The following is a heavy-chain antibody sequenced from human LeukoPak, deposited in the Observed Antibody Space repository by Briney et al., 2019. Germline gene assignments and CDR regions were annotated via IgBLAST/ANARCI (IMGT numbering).Heavy chain of an antibody. Sequence: GGSLRLSCAASGFTFSSYAMHWVRQAPGKGLEGVAVISYDGSNKYYADSVKGRFTISRDNSKNTLYLQMNSLRAEDSAVYYCAKDLGYYSSYYYGMDVWGQGTTVTVSS. D-gene: IGHD4-11*01. CDR2: ISYDGSNK. CDR3: AKDLGYYSSYYYGMDV. V-gene: IGHV3-30-3*01. J-gene: IGHJ6*02. CDR1: GFTFSSYA.